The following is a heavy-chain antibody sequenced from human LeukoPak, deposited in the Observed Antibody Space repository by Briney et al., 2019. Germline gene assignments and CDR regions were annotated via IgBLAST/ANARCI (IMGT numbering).Heavy chain of an antibody. V-gene: IGHV1-18*01. D-gene: IGHD3-22*01. CDR1: GGTFSSYA. Sequence: ASVKVSCKASGGTFSSYAISWVRQAPGQGLEWMGWISAYNGNTNYAQKLQGRVTMTTDTSTSTAYMELRSLRSDDTAVYYCARDWYYYDSSGYYYVMDYYYMDVWGKGTTVTVSS. J-gene: IGHJ6*03. CDR2: ISAYNGNT. CDR3: ARDWYYYDSSGYYYVMDYYYMDV.